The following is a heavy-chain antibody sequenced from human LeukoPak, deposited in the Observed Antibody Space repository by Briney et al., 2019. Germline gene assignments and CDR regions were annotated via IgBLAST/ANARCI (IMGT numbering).Heavy chain of an antibody. V-gene: IGHV3-21*01. CDR2: ISSSSSYI. CDR1: GFTFSSYS. Sequence: GGSLRLSCAASGFTFSSYSMNRVRQAPGKGLEWVSSISSSSSYIYYADSVKGRFTISRDNAKNSLYLQMNSLRAEDTAVYYCARDLQIRGYFDYWGQGTLVTVSS. CDR3: ARDLQIRGYFDY. D-gene: IGHD3-10*01. J-gene: IGHJ4*02.